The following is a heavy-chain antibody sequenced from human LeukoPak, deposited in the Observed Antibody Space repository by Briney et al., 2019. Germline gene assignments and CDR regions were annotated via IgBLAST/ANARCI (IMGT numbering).Heavy chain of an antibody. CDR1: GGSISSGSYY. V-gene: IGHV4-61*02. D-gene: IGHD4-17*01. CDR2: IYTSGST. CDR3: ARGDGDYNWFDP. J-gene: IGHJ5*02. Sequence: SETLSLTCTVSGGSISSGSYYWSWIRQPAGKGLEWIGRIYTSGSTNYNPSLKSRVTISVDTSKNQFSLKLSSVTAADTAVYYCARGDGDYNWFDPWGQGTLVTVSS.